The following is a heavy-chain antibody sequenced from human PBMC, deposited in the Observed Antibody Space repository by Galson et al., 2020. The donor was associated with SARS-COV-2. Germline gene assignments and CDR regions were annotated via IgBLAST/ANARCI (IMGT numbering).Heavy chain of an antibody. CDR1: GFTFSDYY. CDR2: ISSSGSTI. J-gene: IGHJ6*02. CDR3: ARDGTGGYSSGWYVPYYYYGMDV. D-gene: IGHD6-19*01. V-gene: IGHV3-11*01. Sequence: GGSLRLSCAASGFTFSDYYMSWIRQAPGKGLEWVSYISSSGSTIYYADSVKGRFTISRDNAKNSLYLQMNSLRAEDTAVYYCARDGTGGYSSGWYVPYYYYGMDVWGQGTTVTVSS.